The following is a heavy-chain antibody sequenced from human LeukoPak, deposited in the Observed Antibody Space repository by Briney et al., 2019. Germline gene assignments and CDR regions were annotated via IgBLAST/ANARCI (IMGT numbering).Heavy chain of an antibody. V-gene: IGHV3-23*01. CDR3: AKVSGDGTDY. CDR2: VSGNGVTT. CDR1: GFTFSSYA. Sequence: GGSLRLSCAASGFTFSSYAMNWVRQAPGKGLEWVSFVSGNGVTTNYADSVKGRFTTSRDNSENTLYLQMNGLRAEDTAVYHCAKVSGDGTDYWGQGTLVTVSS. J-gene: IGHJ4*02. D-gene: IGHD3-10*01.